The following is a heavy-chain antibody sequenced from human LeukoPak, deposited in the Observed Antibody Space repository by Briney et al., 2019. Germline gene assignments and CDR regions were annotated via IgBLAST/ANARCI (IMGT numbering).Heavy chain of an antibody. J-gene: IGHJ4*02. CDR1: GGSISSYY. CDR2: IYSSGNT. CDR3: ARGVVITGLDY. V-gene: IGHV4-59*01. D-gene: IGHD3-3*01. Sequence: SETLSLTCTVSGGSISSYYWNWIRQTPGKGLEWIGSIYSSGNTNYNPSLKSRVTISVDTSRSQFSLMLTSVTAADTAVYYCARGVVITGLDYWGQGALVTVSS.